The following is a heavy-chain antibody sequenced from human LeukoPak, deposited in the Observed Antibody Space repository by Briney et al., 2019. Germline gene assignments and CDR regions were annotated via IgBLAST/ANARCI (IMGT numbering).Heavy chain of an antibody. CDR3: ARGSGYDYSNFDDAFDI. CDR2: MNPNSGNT. V-gene: IGHV1-8*01. CDR1: GYTFTSYD. J-gene: IGHJ3*02. D-gene: IGHD4-11*01. Sequence: ASVKVSCKASGYTFTSYDINWVRQATGQGLEWMGWMNPNSGNTGYAQKFQGRVTMTRNTSISTAYMELSSLRSEDTAVYYCARGSGYDYSNFDDAFDIWGQGTMVTVSS.